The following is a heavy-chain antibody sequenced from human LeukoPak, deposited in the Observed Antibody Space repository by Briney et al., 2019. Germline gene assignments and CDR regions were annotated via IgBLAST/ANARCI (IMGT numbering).Heavy chain of an antibody. J-gene: IGHJ4*02. D-gene: IGHD3-16*02. Sequence: GGSLRLSCAASEFTFSSSAMSWVRQAPGKGLEWFAGMTDSGGSTYYADSVKGRFTISRDNSKNTLYLQMNSLRAEDTAVYYCAMTLLRLGELSLYRYWGQGTLVTVSS. CDR2: MTDSGGST. CDR3: AMTLLRLGELSLYRY. CDR1: EFTFSSSA. V-gene: IGHV3-23*01.